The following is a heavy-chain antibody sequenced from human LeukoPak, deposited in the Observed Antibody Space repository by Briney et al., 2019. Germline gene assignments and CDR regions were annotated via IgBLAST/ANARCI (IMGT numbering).Heavy chain of an antibody. CDR3: ARAVQLERPLPLIDYYYMDV. J-gene: IGHJ6*03. CDR2: INPNSGGT. Sequence: ASVKVSCKASGYTFTGYYMHWVRQAPGQGLEWMGWINPNSGGTNYAQKFQGRVTMTRDTSISTAYMELSRLRSDDTAVYYCARAVQLERPLPLIDYYYMDVWGKGTTVTVSS. V-gene: IGHV1-2*02. D-gene: IGHD1-1*01. CDR1: GYTFTGYY.